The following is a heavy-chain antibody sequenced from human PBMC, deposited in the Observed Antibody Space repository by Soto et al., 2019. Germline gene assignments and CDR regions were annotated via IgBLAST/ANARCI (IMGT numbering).Heavy chain of an antibody. CDR2: ISSRSDTI. D-gene: IGHD6-6*01. V-gene: IGHV3-48*01. J-gene: IGHJ6*02. CDR1: GFTFSTYS. CDR3: ARGGSSSDNGTDA. Sequence: EVQLVESGGGLVQPGGSLRLSCAASGFTFSTYSMNWVRQAPVKGLEWVSYISSRSDTIYYVDSVKGRFTISRDNAKNSLYLQMTSLRVEETAVYYCARGGSSSDNGTDAGGQGTTVT.